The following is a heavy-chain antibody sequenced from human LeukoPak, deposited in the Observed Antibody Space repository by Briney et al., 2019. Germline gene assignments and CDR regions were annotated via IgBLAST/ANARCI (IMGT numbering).Heavy chain of an antibody. J-gene: IGHJ4*02. CDR1: GFTFSSYA. CDR3: AKDLGYYGSGSYFHY. Sequence: GGSLRLSCAASGFTFSSYAMSWVRQAPGKGLEWVSAISGSGGSTYYADSVKGRFTISRDNSKNTLYLQMNSLRGEDTDVYYCAKDLGYYGSGSYFHYWGQGTLVTVSS. V-gene: IGHV3-23*01. CDR2: ISGSGGST. D-gene: IGHD3-10*01.